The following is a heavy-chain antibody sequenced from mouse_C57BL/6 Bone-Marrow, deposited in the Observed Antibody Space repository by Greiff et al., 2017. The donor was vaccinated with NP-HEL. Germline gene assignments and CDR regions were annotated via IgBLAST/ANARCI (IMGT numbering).Heavy chain of an antibody. CDR1: GYTFTSYG. V-gene: IGHV1-81*01. D-gene: IGHD1-1*01. CDR2: IYPRSGNT. CDR3: ARRGFYRYYAMDY. J-gene: IGHJ4*01. Sequence: QVQLQQSGAELVRPGASVKLSCKASGYTFTSYGISWVKQRTGQGLEWIGEIYPRSGNTYYNEKFKGKATLTADKSSSTAYMELRSLTSEDSAVYFCARRGFYRYYAMDYWGQGTSVTVSS.